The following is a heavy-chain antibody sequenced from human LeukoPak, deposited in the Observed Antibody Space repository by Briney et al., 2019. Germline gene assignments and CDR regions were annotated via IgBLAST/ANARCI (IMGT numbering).Heavy chain of an antibody. CDR1: GYSISSGHY. J-gene: IGHJ6*03. D-gene: IGHD3-3*01. Sequence: PSGTLSLTCAVSGYSISSGHYWGWIRQPPGKGLEWIGSIYHSGSTYYNPSLKSRVTISVDTSKNQFSLKLSSVTAADTAVYYCARGLTYYDFWSGHHPGSYYMDVWGKGTTVTVSS. CDR3: ARGLTYYDFWSGHHPGSYYMDV. CDR2: IYHSGST. V-gene: IGHV4-38-2*01.